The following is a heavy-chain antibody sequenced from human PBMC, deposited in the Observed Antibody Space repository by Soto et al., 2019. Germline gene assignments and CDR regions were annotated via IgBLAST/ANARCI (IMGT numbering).Heavy chain of an antibody. V-gene: IGHV3-43*01. CDR3: AKDIAMGAIDV. CDR1: GFTFDDYT. CDR2: ISWDGGST. J-gene: IGHJ6*02. Sequence: PGVSLRLSCAASGFTFDDYTMHWVRQAPGKGLEWVSLISWDGGSTYYADSVKGRFTISRDNSKNSLYLQMNSLRTEDTALYYCAKDIAMGAIDVWGQGTTVNVSS. D-gene: IGHD3-16*01.